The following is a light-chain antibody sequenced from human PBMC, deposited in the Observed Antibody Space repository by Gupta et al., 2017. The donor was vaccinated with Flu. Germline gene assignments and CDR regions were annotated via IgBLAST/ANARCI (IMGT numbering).Light chain of an antibody. J-gene: IGLJ2*01. V-gene: IGLV4-69*01. CDR2: VTSDDSR. CDR3: QAWGTGPV. Sequence: MKVTSDDSRTRGDGIPDRFSGSSSGVDRYLTISSLQSEDEGDYYCQAWGTGPVFGGGTRLTVL.